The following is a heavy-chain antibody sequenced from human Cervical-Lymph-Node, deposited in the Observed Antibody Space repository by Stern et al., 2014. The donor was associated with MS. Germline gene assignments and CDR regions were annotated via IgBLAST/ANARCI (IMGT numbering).Heavy chain of an antibody. CDR3: ARGFVSTANWFDH. CDR2: FNPSRDSP. Sequence: QVQLVQSGAEVKKPGASVTVSCKASGYTFTSHYIHWVRQAPGQGLEWMGIFNPSRDSPSSAPLFQGRLTMTWDTSTSTVNMHLSSLTSEDTAVYYCARGFVSTANWFDHWGQGTLVTVSS. CDR1: GYTFTSHY. J-gene: IGHJ5*02. D-gene: IGHD3-10*01. V-gene: IGHV1-46*01.